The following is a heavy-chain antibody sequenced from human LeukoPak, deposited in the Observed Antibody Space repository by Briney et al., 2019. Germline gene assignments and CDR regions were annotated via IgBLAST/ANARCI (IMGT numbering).Heavy chain of an antibody. J-gene: IGHJ4*02. CDR2: INHSGST. CDR1: SGSFSGYY. V-gene: IGHV4-34*01. D-gene: IGHD5-24*01. Sequence: PSETLSLTCAVYSGSFSGYYWSWIRQPPGKGLEWIGEINHSGSTNYNPSLKSRVTISVDTSKNQFSLKLSSVTAADTAVYYCARVGWLQCFDYWGQGTLVTVSS. CDR3: ARVGWLQCFDY.